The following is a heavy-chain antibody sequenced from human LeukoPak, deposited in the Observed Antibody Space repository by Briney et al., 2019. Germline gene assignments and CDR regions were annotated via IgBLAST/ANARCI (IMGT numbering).Heavy chain of an antibody. CDR2: LSRTGDYT. J-gene: IGHJ4*02. V-gene: IGHV3-23*01. D-gene: IGHD3-10*01. Sequence: PGGSLRLSCAASGFSFSGCGMGWVRQAPGKGLEWVSTLSRTGDYTYYADSVKGRFSISRDNSKNTLYLQMASLRVEDTAIYYCAQLPAPGSVYVYFGSWGQGTLVTVPS. CDR1: GFSFSGCG. CDR3: AQLPAPGSVYVYFGS.